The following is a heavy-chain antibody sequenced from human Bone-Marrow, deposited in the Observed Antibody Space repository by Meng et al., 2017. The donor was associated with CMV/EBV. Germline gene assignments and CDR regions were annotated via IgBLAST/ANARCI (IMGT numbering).Heavy chain of an antibody. CDR1: GGSFSGYY. CDR2: INHSGST. CDR3: ARDEIGDFDY. V-gene: IGHV4-34*01. Sequence: GSLRLSCAVYGGSFSGYYWSWIRQPPGKGLEWIGEINHSGSTNYNPSLKSRVTISVDTSKNQFSLKLSSVTAADTAVYYCARDEIGDFDYWGQGTLVTVSS. D-gene: IGHD3-3*01. J-gene: IGHJ4*02.